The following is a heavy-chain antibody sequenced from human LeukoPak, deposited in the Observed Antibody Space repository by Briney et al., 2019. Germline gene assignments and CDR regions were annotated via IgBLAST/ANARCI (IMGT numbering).Heavy chain of an antibody. V-gene: IGHV3-74*01. D-gene: IGHD5-24*01. CDR1: AFTFSSYW. CDR2: INSDGSST. Sequence: GGSLRLSCAASAFTFSSYWMHWVRHAPGKGLVWVSRINSDGSSTSYADSVKGRFTISRDNAKNTLYLQMNSLRAEDTAVYYCARGVEMATPKDYFDYWGQGTLVTVSS. J-gene: IGHJ4*02. CDR3: ARGVEMATPKDYFDY.